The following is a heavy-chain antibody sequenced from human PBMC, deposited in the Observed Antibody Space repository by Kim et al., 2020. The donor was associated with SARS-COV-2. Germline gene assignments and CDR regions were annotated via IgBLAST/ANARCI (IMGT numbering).Heavy chain of an antibody. CDR2: IIPIFGTA. CDR3: ARIPMSGYYSRYYYYGMDV. Sequence: SVKVSCKASGSTFSSYAISWVRQAPGQGLEWMGGIIPIFGTANYAQKFQGRVTITADESTSTAYMELSSLRSEDTAVYYCARIPMSGYYSRYYYYGMDVCGQGTTVTVSS. J-gene: IGHJ6*02. CDR1: GSTFSSYA. D-gene: IGHD3-22*01. V-gene: IGHV1-69*13.